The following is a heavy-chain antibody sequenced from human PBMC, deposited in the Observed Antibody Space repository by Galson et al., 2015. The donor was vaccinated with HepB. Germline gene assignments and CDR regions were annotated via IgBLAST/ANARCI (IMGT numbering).Heavy chain of an antibody. CDR2: IDGTGAYT. V-gene: IGHV3-23*01. J-gene: IGHJ4*02. Sequence: ALRLSCAASGITFITYPMSWVRQAPGRGLEWVSAIDGTGAYTFYADSVKGRFTISRDNSKNTPYLQMNSLRAEDTAVYYCARDRFYGSGSVDYWGQGTLVTVSS. CDR1: GITFITYP. D-gene: IGHD3-10*01. CDR3: ARDRFYGSGSVDY.